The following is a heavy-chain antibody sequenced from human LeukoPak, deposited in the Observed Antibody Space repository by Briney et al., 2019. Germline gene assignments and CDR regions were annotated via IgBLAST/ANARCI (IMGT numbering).Heavy chain of an antibody. CDR2: IYNSGST. CDR3: ASTNCSSARCYGANWFDP. D-gene: IGHD2-2*01. CDR1: GGSLSRGDYY. J-gene: IGHJ5*02. Sequence: SQTVPLTCSVSGGSLSRGDYYWSWIRQPPGKGLEWIGYIYNSGSTFHYNPSLKSRVTISVDTSKTQFSLRLSSVTAADTAVYYCASTNCSSARCYGANWFDPWGQGTLVTVSS. V-gene: IGHV4-30-4*08.